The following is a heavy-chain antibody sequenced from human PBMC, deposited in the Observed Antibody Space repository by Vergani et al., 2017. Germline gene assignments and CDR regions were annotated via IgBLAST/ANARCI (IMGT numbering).Heavy chain of an antibody. D-gene: IGHD3-10*01. CDR2: INHSGST. V-gene: IGHV4-31*03. J-gene: IGHJ4*02. CDR3: ARGARVTYYYGSGSYYNDY. CDR1: GGSISSGGYY. Sequence: QVQLQESGPGLVKPSQTLSLTCTVSGGSISSGGYYWSWIRQPPGKGLEWMGEINHSGSTNYNPSLKSRVTISVDTSKNQFSLKLSSVTAADTAVYYCARGARVTYYYGSGSYYNDYWGQGTLVTVSS.